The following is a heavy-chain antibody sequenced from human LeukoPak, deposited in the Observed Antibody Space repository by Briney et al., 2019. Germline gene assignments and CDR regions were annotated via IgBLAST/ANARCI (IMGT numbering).Heavy chain of an antibody. D-gene: IGHD3-22*01. CDR1: GGSFSGYY. CDR2: INHSGST. J-gene: IGHJ4*02. CDR3: ARGRRFPITMMPFDY. V-gene: IGHV4-34*01. Sequence: SQTLCPTCAVYGGSFSGYYWSWIRQPPGKGLEWIGEINHSGSTNSTPSLKTRVTIPVDTSKHQFSLKLSSVTAADTAVYYCARGRRFPITMMPFDYCGQGTLVTVPS.